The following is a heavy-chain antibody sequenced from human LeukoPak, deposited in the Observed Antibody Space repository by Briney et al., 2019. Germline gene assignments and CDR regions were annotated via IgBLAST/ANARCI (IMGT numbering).Heavy chain of an antibody. V-gene: IGHV4-39*07. Sequence: SETLSLTCSVAGGSVSSTGYYWAWIRQPPGKGLEWIGSIYYSGSPNYNPSLKSRVTISVDTSKNQFSLKLSSVTAADTAVYYCASQDPNTYYYDSSGYPIRYFDYWGQGTLVTVSS. CDR2: IYYSGSP. D-gene: IGHD3-22*01. J-gene: IGHJ4*02. CDR3: ASQDPNTYYYDSSGYPIRYFDY. CDR1: GGSVSSTGYY.